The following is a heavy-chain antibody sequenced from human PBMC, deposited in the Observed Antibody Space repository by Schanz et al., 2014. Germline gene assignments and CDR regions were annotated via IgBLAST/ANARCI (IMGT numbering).Heavy chain of an antibody. Sequence: QVQLVQSGPEVKKPGSSVKVSCTASGGTFSSYTISWIRQAPGQGLEWMGRIIPVLAIADYAQKFQGRVTITADKTTSTASMELSSLTSEDAAVHYCARGRGYYDYWGQGTLVTVSS. CDR2: IIPVLAIA. J-gene: IGHJ4*02. V-gene: IGHV1-69*02. D-gene: IGHD3-10*01. CDR1: GGTFSSYT. CDR3: ARGRGYYDY.